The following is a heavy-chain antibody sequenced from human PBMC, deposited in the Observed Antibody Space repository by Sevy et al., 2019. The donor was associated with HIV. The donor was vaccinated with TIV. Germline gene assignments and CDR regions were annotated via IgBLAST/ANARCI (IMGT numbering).Heavy chain of an antibody. V-gene: IGHV4-61*01. CDR2: IYYSGST. Sequence: SETLSLTCTVSGGSVSSGSYYWSWIRQPPGKGLEWIGYIYYSGSTNYNPSLKSRVTISVDTSKNQFSLKLSSVTAADTAVYYCARMAVGWLRGYGMDVWGQGTTVTVSS. D-gene: IGHD5-12*01. CDR1: GGSVSSGSYY. CDR3: ARMAVGWLRGYGMDV. J-gene: IGHJ6*02.